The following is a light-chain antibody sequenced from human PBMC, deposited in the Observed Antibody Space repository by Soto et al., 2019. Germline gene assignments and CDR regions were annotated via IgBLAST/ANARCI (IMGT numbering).Light chain of an antibody. V-gene: IGKV3-11*01. J-gene: IGKJ4*01. Sequence: EIVLTQSPATLSLSPGERATLSCWASQSVSSYLAWYQQKPGQAPRLLIYDASNRATGVPARFSGGGSGTDFTLTISSLEPEDFAVYYCQQRRTWPLTFGGGTKVDIK. CDR2: DAS. CDR1: QSVSSY. CDR3: QQRRTWPLT.